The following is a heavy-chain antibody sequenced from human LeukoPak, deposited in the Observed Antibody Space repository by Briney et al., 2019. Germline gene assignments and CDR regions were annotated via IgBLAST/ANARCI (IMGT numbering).Heavy chain of an antibody. CDR2: IYYSGST. CDR1: GFSVSGNY. CDR3: TRSTNLEAFDI. V-gene: IGHV4-59*02. Sequence: GSLRLSCAASGFSVSGNYMSWIRQPPGKGLEWIGYIYYSGSTNYNPSLKSRVTISVDTSKNQCSLKLNSVTTADTAVYYCTRSTNLEAFDIWGQGTMVTVSS. J-gene: IGHJ3*02. D-gene: IGHD2-8*01.